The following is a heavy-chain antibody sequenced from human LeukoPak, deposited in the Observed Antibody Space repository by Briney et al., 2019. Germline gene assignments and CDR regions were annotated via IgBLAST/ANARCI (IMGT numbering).Heavy chain of an antibody. CDR2: INHSGST. Sequence: SETLSLTCAVYGGSFSGYYWSWIRQPPGKGPEWIGEINHSGSTNYNPSLKSRVTISVDTSKNQFSLKLSSVTAADTAVYYCARDMGIAAAGSFDYWGQGTLVTVSS. CDR1: GGSFSGYY. D-gene: IGHD6-13*01. V-gene: IGHV4-34*01. CDR3: ARDMGIAAAGSFDY. J-gene: IGHJ4*02.